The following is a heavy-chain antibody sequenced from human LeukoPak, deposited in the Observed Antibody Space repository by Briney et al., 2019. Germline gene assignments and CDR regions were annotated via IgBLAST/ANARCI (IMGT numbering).Heavy chain of an antibody. Sequence: GGSLRLSCAASGFTFSSYSMNWVRQALGKGLEWVSSISSSSSYIYYADSVKGRFTISRDNAKNSLYLQMNSLRAEDTAVYYCAVGIAAAGTHYWGQGTLVTVSS. CDR3: AVGIAAAGTHY. D-gene: IGHD6-13*01. J-gene: IGHJ4*02. CDR2: ISSSSSYI. CDR1: GFTFSSYS. V-gene: IGHV3-21*01.